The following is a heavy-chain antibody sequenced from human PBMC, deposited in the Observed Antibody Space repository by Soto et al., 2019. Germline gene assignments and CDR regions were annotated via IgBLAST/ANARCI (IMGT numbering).Heavy chain of an antibody. CDR1: SASIGTTYW. Sequence: QVQLQESGPGLVKSSGTLSLTCAVSSASIGTTYWWSWVRQPPGKGLEWLGEIYDSGRTNYNPSLKSRVTISVDKSKHHFSLQLRSLTAADTAVYFCARNSFSTSSYNFLDPWGQGALVTVSS. V-gene: IGHV4-4*02. D-gene: IGHD6-6*01. CDR3: ARNSFSTSSYNFLDP. J-gene: IGHJ5*02. CDR2: IYDSGRT.